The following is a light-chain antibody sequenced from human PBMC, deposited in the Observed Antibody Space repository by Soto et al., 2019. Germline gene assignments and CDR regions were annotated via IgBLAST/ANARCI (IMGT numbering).Light chain of an antibody. CDR2: MVS. CDR1: QSLVYSDGYTY. Sequence: DVVMTPSPLSLPVTLGQPASISCRSSQSLVYSDGYTYLSWFQQRPGQSPRRLIYMVSNRHSGVLDRCCGSGSGADFTLQTSRVVAEDVGVYFCIQGSHWPWTFGQGTKVDIK. V-gene: IGKV2-30*01. J-gene: IGKJ1*01. CDR3: IQGSHWPWT.